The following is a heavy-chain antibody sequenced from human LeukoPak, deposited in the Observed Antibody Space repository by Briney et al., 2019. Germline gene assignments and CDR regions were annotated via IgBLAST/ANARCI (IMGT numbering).Heavy chain of an antibody. V-gene: IGHV3-30*04. CDR3: ARDLHYYGSGSYDY. J-gene: IGHJ4*02. D-gene: IGHD3-10*01. CDR2: ISYDGSNK. CDR1: GFTFSSYA. Sequence: RGSLRLSCAASGFTFSSYAMHWVRQAPGKGLEWVAVISYDGSNKYYADSVKGRFTISRDNSKNTPYLQMNSLRAEDTAVYYCARDLHYYGSGSYDYWGQGTLVTVSS.